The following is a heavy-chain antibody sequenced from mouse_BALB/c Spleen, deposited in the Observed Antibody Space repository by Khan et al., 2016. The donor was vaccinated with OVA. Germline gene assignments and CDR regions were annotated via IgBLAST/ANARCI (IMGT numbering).Heavy chain of an antibody. J-gene: IGHJ4*01. Sequence: EVQLQESGPGLVKPSQSLSLTCTVTGYSITRDYAWNWIRQFPGNKLEWMGYISNTGSNDYNPSLKSRTPITRDTSKNQFFLQLNSLTTEDTATYYCASELGLYYAMDYWGQGTSVTVSS. CDR2: ISNTGSN. V-gene: IGHV3-2*02. CDR1: GYSITRDYA. D-gene: IGHD4-1*01. CDR3: ASELGLYYAMDY.